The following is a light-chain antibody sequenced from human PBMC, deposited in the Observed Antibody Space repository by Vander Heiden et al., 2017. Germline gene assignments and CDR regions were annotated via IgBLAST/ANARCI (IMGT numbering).Light chain of an antibody. V-gene: IGKV3-15*01. CDR3: QQYNNWPWT. CDR2: GAS. Sequence: EIVMTPSPVTLSVSPGERATRSCRASQSVSSNLAWYQQKPGQAPRLLIYGASTRATGIPARFSGSGSGTEFTLTISSLQSEDFAVYYCQQYNNWPWTFGQGTKVEV. CDR1: QSVSSN. J-gene: IGKJ1*01.